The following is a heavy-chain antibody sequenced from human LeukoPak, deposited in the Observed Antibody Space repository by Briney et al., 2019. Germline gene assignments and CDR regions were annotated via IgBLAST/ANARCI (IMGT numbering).Heavy chain of an antibody. V-gene: IGHV3-23*01. Sequence: GGSLRLSCAASGFTFSSFNMIWVRQAPGKGLEWVSGISGSGGTIYYADSVKGRFTISRENSKNKVYLQMNSLRAEDTAVYYCARGEGWLVSKNYYFDYWGQGILVSVSS. D-gene: IGHD6-19*01. J-gene: IGHJ4*02. CDR1: GFTFSSFN. CDR3: ARGEGWLVSKNYYFDY. CDR2: ISGSGGTI.